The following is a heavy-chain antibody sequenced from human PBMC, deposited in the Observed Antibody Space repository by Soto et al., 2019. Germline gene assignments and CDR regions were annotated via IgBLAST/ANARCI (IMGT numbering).Heavy chain of an antibody. CDR3: AITTRAFCTPDI. J-gene: IGHJ3*02. CDR2: VHHSGRSGST. Sequence: QVQLQEPGPGLVEPSETLSLTCAVSSGSITSDDWWTWVRQSPGKGLEWIGEVHHSGRSGSTNYNPTLRSRASISVDTSKNQFSLRLSSVTAADTAVYYCAITTRAFCTPDIWGQGTTVTVSS. CDR1: SGSITSDDW. V-gene: IGHV4-4*02. D-gene: IGHD2-2*01.